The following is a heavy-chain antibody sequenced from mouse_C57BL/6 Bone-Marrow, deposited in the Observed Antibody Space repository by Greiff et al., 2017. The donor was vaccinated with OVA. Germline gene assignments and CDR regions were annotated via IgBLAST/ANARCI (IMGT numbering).Heavy chain of an antibody. CDR1: GYTFTSYG. J-gene: IGHJ2*01. CDR2: IYPRSGNT. Sequence: QVQLQQSGAELARPGASVKLSCKASGYTFTSYGISWVKQRTGQGLEWIGEIYPRSGNTSYNEKFKGKATLTADKSSSTAYMELRSLTSEDSAVYFCARSRITTVVALPPDYWGQGTTLTVSS. V-gene: IGHV1-81*01. CDR3: ARSRITTVVALPPDY. D-gene: IGHD1-1*01.